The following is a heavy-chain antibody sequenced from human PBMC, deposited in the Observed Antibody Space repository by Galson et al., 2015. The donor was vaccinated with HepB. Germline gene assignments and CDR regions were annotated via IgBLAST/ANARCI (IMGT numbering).Heavy chain of an antibody. V-gene: IGHV1-18*04. Sequence: SVKVSCKASGYTFTSYGISWVRQAPGQGLEWMGWISAYNGNTNYAQKLQGRVTMTTDTSTSTAYMELRSLRSDDTAVYYCARDEPRWVLNQLLQGPYGMDVWGQGTTVTVSS. CDR3: ARDEPRWVLNQLLQGPYGMDV. D-gene: IGHD2-2*01. CDR1: GYTFTSYG. J-gene: IGHJ6*02. CDR2: ISAYNGNT.